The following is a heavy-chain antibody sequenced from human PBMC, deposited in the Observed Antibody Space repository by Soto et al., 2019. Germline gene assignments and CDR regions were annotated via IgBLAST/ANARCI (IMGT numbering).Heavy chain of an antibody. J-gene: IGHJ6*02. V-gene: IGHV5-51*01. CDR2: IYPGDSDT. CDR1: GYSFTSYW. CDR3: ARLGGDYYYYYGMDV. D-gene: IGHD4-17*01. Sequence: GESLNISCKGSGYSFTSYWIVWVRQMPGKGLEWMGIIYPGDSDTRYSPSFQGQVTISADKSISTAYLQWSSLKASDTAMYYCARLGGDYYYYYGMDVWGQGTTVTVSS.